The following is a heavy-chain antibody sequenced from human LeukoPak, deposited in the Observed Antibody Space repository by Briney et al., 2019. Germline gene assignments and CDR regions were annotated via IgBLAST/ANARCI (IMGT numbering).Heavy chain of an antibody. D-gene: IGHD6-19*01. V-gene: IGHV7-4-1*02. CDR2: INTNTGNP. J-gene: IGHJ4*02. CDR3: ARTGTATVAGRRVYYLDY. CDR1: RYTFTNSA. Sequence: ASVKVSCKASRYTFTNSALNWVRQAPGQGLEYVGWINTNTGNPTYAQGFTGRFVLSLDTSVSTAYLQISSLKAEDTAVYYCARTGTATVAGRRVYYLDYWGQGTLVTVSS.